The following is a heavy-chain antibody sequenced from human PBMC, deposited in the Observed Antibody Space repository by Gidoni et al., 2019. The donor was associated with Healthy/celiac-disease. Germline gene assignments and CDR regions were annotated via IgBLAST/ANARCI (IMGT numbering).Heavy chain of an antibody. CDR2: IYPGDSDT. CDR1: GYSFTSYW. D-gene: IGHD3-10*01. V-gene: IGHV5-51*01. Sequence: EVQLVQSGAEVKKPGESLKISCKGSGYSFTSYWIGWVRQMPGKGLEWMGIIYPGDSDTRYSPSFQGQVTSSADKSISTAYLQWSSLKASDTAMYYCARSGAMVQGVIHYFDYWGQGTLVTVSS. J-gene: IGHJ4*02. CDR3: ARSGAMVQGVIHYFDY.